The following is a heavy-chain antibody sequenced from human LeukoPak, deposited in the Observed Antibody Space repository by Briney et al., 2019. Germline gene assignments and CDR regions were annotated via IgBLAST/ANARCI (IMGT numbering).Heavy chain of an antibody. CDR1: GASVSSYY. Sequence: LETLSLTCTVSGASVSSYYWSWIRKPPGKGLEWIGFSAHTGSSSYNPSLKSRVSISVDKSMNHFSLRLTSVTTADTAVYYCARYYADVTGYYYYYDYWGQGTLVTVSS. CDR2: SAHTGSS. D-gene: IGHD3-22*01. V-gene: IGHV4-59*02. CDR3: ARYYADVTGYYYYYDY. J-gene: IGHJ4*02.